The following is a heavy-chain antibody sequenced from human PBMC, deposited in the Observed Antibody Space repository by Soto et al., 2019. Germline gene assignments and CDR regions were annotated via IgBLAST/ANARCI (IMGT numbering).Heavy chain of an antibody. CDR1: GFTFSSYG. J-gene: IGHJ6*02. Sequence: HPGGSLRLSCAASGFTFSSYGMHWVRQAPGKGLEWVAVISYDGSNKYYADSVKGRFTISRDNSKNTLYLQMNSLRAEDTAEYYCAKDSNVLRYFDWFTETYGMDVWGQGTTVTVS. CDR2: ISYDGSNK. D-gene: IGHD3-9*01. V-gene: IGHV3-30*18. CDR3: AKDSNVLRYFDWFTETYGMDV.